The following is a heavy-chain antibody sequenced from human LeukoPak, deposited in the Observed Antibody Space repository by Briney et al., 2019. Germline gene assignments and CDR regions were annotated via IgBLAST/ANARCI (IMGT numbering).Heavy chain of an antibody. CDR3: ARDAQYCGGDCDLNWFDP. CDR2: IYTSGST. Sequence: PSETLSLTCTVSGGSISSYYWSWIRQPAGKGLEWIGRIYTSGSTNYNPSLKSRVTMSVDTSKNQFSLKLSSVTAADTAVYYCARDAQYCGGDCDLNWFDPWGQGTLVTVSS. CDR1: GGSISSYY. V-gene: IGHV4-4*07. D-gene: IGHD2-21*02. J-gene: IGHJ5*02.